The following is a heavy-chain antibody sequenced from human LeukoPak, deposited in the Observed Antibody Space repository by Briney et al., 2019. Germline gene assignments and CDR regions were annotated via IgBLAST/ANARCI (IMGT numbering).Heavy chain of an antibody. CDR1: GFTFSSYG. Sequence: GGSLRLSCAASGFTFSSYGMHWVRQAPGKGLEWVAVISYDGSNKYYADSVKGRFTISRDNSKNTLYLQMNSLRAEDTAVYYCAKGIVVVTVTDALDIRGQGTMVTVSS. CDR3: AKGIVVVTVTDALDI. CDR2: ISYDGSNK. V-gene: IGHV3-30*18. J-gene: IGHJ3*02. D-gene: IGHD2-21*02.